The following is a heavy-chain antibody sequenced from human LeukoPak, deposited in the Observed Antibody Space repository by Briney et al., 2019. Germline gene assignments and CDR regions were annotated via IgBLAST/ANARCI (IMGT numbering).Heavy chain of an antibody. CDR3: ARGTGRYYYDSSGSNKGDLPAY. V-gene: IGHV1-2*02. D-gene: IGHD3-22*01. CDR1: GYTFTSYY. J-gene: IGHJ4*02. CDR2: INPNSGGT. Sequence: ASVKVSCKASGYTFTSYYMHWVRQAPGQGLEWMGWINPNSGGTNYAQKFQGRVTMTRDTSISTAYMELSRLRSDDTAVYYCARGTGRYYYDSSGSNKGDLPAYWGQGTLVTVSS.